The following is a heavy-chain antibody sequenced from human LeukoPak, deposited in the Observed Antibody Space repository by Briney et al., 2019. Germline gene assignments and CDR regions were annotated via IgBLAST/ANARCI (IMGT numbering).Heavy chain of an antibody. Sequence: SVKVSCKASGGTFSSYAISWVRQAPGQGLEWMGGIIPIFGTANYAQKFQGRVTITADESTSTAYMELSSLRSEGTAVYYCARAHIGYCSSTSCFDAFDIWGQGTMVTVSS. CDR3: ARAHIGYCSSTSCFDAFDI. CDR2: IIPIFGTA. CDR1: GGTFSSYA. J-gene: IGHJ3*02. V-gene: IGHV1-69*13. D-gene: IGHD2-2*01.